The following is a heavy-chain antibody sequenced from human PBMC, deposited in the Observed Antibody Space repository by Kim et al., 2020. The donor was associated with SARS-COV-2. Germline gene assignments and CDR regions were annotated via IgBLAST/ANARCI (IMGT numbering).Heavy chain of an antibody. CDR3: AKDMWGVYNMRGAPYDY. V-gene: IGHV3-23*01. J-gene: IGHJ4*02. CDR1: GFTFSSYA. CDR2: ISGSGGST. D-gene: IGHD3-10*01. Sequence: GGSLRLSCAASGFTFSSYAMSWVRQAPGKGLEWVSAISGSGGSTYYADSVKGRFTISRDNSKNTLYLQMNSLRAEDTAVYYCAKDMWGVYNMRGAPYDYWGQGTLVTVSS.